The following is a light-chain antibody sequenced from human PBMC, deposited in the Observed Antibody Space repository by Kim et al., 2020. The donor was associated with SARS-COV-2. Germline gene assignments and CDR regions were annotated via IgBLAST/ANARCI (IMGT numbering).Light chain of an antibody. Sequence: PGGTVTLTCGSSTGPVTSSHYPYGFQQKPGQAPRILIYDASNKKSWTPARFSGSLLGGKAALTVSGAQPEDEADYYCLLYGGVRVFGGGTQLTVL. CDR1: TGPVTSSHY. V-gene: IGLV7-46*01. CDR3: LLYGGVRV. J-gene: IGLJ3*02. CDR2: DAS.